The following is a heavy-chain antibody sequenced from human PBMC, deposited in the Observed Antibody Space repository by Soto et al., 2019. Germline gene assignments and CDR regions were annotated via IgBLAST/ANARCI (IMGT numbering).Heavy chain of an antibody. CDR2: ISYDGSNK. CDR1: GFTFCSYA. D-gene: IGHD2-2*01. J-gene: IGHJ4*02. Sequence: QVQLVESGGGVVQPGRSLRLSCAASGFTFCSYAMHWVRQAPGKGLEWVAVISYDGSNKYYADSVKGRFTISRDNSKNTLYLQMNSLRAEDTAVYYCARGVGVVVPAAALYWGQGTLVTVSS. CDR3: ARGVGVVVPAAALY. V-gene: IGHV3-30-3*01.